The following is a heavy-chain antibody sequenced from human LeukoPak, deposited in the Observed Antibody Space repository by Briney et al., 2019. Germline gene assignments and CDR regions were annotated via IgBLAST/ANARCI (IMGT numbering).Heavy chain of an antibody. CDR1: GFTISSFW. V-gene: IGHV3-7*01. J-gene: IGHJ4*02. D-gene: IGHD3-10*01. CDR3: AGSNYY. CDR2: IRYDAGTR. Sequence: GGSLRLSCAASGFTISSFWMSWVRQAPGKGPEWLATIRYDAGTRYYADSVKGRFTISRDNSKNTLYLQMNSLRAEDTAVYYCAGSNYYWGQGTLVTVSS.